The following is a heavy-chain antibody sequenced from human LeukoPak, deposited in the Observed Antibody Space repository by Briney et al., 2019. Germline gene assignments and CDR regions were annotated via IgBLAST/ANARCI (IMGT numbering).Heavy chain of an antibody. J-gene: IGHJ4*02. CDR2: ISAYNGNA. D-gene: IGHD3-10*01. V-gene: IGHV1-18*01. CDR1: GYTFTSYG. CDR3: ARGAILLWFGELSN. Sequence: ASVKVSCKASGYTFTSYGISWVRQAPGQGLEWMGWISAYNGNANYAQKLQGRVTMTTDTSTSTAYMELRSLRSDDTAVYYCARGAILLWFGELSNWGQGTLVTVSS.